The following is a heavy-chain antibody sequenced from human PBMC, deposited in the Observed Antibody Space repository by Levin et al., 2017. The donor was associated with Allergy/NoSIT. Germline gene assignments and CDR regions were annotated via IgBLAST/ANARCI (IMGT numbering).Heavy chain of an antibody. V-gene: IGHV3-30*18. CDR2: ISYDGSNK. J-gene: IGHJ4*02. Sequence: GGSLRLSCAASGFTFSSYGMHWVRQAPGKGLEWVAVISYDGSNKYYADSVKGRFTISRDNSKNTLYLQMNSLRAEDTAVYYCAKDAGYSGYDYPFDSWGQGTLVTVSS. CDR1: GFTFSSYG. CDR3: AKDAGYSGYDYPFDS. D-gene: IGHD5-12*01.